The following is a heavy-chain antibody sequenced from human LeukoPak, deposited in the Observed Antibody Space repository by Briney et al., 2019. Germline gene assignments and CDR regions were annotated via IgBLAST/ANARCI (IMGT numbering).Heavy chain of an antibody. CDR1: GYTFTGYY. Sequence: ASVKVSCKASGYTFTGYYMHWVRQAPGQGLEWMGWTNPHSGGTNYAQKFQGRVTMTRDTSISTAYMERSRLRSDDTAVCYSARENYYGSGGGWGAFDIWGQGTMVTVSS. V-gene: IGHV1-2*02. CDR3: ARENYYGSGGGWGAFDI. J-gene: IGHJ3*02. CDR2: TNPHSGGT. D-gene: IGHD3-10*01.